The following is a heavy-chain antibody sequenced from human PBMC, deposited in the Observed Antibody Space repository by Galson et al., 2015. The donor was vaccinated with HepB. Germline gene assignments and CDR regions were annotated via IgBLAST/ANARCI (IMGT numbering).Heavy chain of an antibody. CDR2: IDPYDSAA. J-gene: IGHJ4*02. CDR3: ARNKGTVIHFDY. V-gene: IGHV5-10-1*01. Sequence: QSGAEVKKPGESLKISCKVSGYTFNDYWISWVRQMPGKGLEWLGRIDPYDSAANYNPSFRAHVSFSVDTAINTAYLQWSGLKTSDTAIYYCARNKGTVIHFDYWGQGTLVTVSS. D-gene: IGHD4-17*01. CDR1: GYTFNDYW.